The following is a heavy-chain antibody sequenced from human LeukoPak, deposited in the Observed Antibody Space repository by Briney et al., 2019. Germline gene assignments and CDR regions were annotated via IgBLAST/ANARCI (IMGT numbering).Heavy chain of an antibody. D-gene: IGHD1-26*01. CDR1: GFTFSSYA. V-gene: IGHV3-23*01. Sequence: GGSLRLSCAASGFTFSSYAMSWVRQAPGKGLEWVSVISGSGGSTYYADSVKGRFTISRDNSKNTLYLQMNSLRAEDTAVYYCAKSTNSGSYYAGFSDYWGQGTLVTVSS. CDR3: AKSTNSGSYYAGFSDY. J-gene: IGHJ4*02. CDR2: ISGSGGST.